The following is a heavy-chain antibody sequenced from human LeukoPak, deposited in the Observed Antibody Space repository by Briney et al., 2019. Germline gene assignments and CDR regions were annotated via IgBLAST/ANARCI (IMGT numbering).Heavy chain of an antibody. CDR2: IYSGGST. D-gene: IGHD6-13*01. CDR1: GFTVSSNY. J-gene: IGHJ4*02. Sequence: PGGSLRLSCAASGFTVSSNYMSWVRQAPGKGLEWVSVIYSGGSTYYADSVKGRFTISRDNSKNTLYLQMNSLRAEDTAVYYCARERGAAGPYFDYWGQGTLVTVSS. CDR3: ARERGAAGPYFDY. V-gene: IGHV3-66*01.